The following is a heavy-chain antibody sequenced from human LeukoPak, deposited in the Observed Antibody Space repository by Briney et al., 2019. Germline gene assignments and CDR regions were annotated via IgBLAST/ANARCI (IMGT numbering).Heavy chain of an antibody. V-gene: IGHV3-23*01. CDR1: GFTFSSYA. CDR3: AKGPLAALGDY. Sequence: GGSLRLSCAASGFTFSSYAMSWVRQAPGKGLEWVSGISSSGDRTYYADSVKGRFTISRDNSKNTLYLQMNSLRAVDTAVYYCAKGPLAALGDYWGQGTLATVSS. D-gene: IGHD2-15*01. CDR2: ISSSGDRT. J-gene: IGHJ4*02.